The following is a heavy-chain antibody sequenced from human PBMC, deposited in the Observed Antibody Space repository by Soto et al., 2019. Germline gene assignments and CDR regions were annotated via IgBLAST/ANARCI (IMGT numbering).Heavy chain of an antibody. CDR3: ASNYAYAEGYYFYGIDV. D-gene: IGHD3-16*01. CDR1: GFTFRNYW. Sequence: PGGSLRLSCAASGFTFRNYWMHWVLQAPWKGLVWVSRVNSDGDTTYYADSVKGRFTISRDNAKNTLHLQMNSLGAEDTAVYYCASNYAYAEGYYFYGIDVWGQGTTVTVSS. V-gene: IGHV3-74*01. CDR2: VNSDGDTT. J-gene: IGHJ6*02.